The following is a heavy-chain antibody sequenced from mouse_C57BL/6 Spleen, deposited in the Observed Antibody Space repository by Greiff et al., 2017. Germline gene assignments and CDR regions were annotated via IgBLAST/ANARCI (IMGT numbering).Heavy chain of an antibody. CDR3: AREVLLRPVYYCDY. V-gene: IGHV1-82*01. J-gene: IGHJ2*02. Sequence: QVQLKESGPELVKPGASVKISCKASGYAFSSSWMNWVKQRPGKGLEWIGRIYPGDGDTNYNGKFKGKATLTADKSTSTAYMQLSSLTSEDSAVYFCAREVLLRPVYYCDYWGQGTSLTVSS. CDR2: IYPGDGDT. D-gene: IGHD1-1*01. CDR1: GYAFSSSW.